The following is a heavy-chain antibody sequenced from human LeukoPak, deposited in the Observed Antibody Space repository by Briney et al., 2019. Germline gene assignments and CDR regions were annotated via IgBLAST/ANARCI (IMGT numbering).Heavy chain of an antibody. V-gene: IGHV6-1*01. CDR2: TYYISKWYS. D-gene: IGHD6-13*01. CDR1: GDSVSRNTAA. J-gene: IGHJ3*02. Sequence: SQTLSLTCGISGDSVSRNTAACNWIRQSPSRGLEWLGRTYYISKWYSDYAVSVKSRMTLTPDTSKNQISLQLNSVTPEDTAVYYCARATIQSNIAGLGHAFDIWGQGTMVTVSS. CDR3: ARATIQSNIAGLGHAFDI.